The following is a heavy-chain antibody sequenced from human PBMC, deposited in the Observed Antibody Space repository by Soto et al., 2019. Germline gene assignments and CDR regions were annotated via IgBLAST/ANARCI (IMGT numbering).Heavy chain of an antibody. Sequence: PSETLSLTCTVSGGSISSYYWSWIRQPPGKGLEWIGYIYYRGSTNYNPSLKSRVTISVDTSKNQFSLKLSSVTAADTAVYYCARVLRFLEWSYYYYYMDVWGKGTTVTVSS. V-gene: IGHV4-59*01. CDR3: ARVLRFLEWSYYYYYMDV. CDR1: GGSISSYY. CDR2: IYYRGST. J-gene: IGHJ6*03. D-gene: IGHD3-3*01.